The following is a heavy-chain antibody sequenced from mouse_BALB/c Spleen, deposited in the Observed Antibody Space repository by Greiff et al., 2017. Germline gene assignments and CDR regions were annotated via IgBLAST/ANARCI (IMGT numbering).Heavy chain of an antibody. V-gene: IGHV2-9*02. CDR1: GFSLTSYG. J-gene: IGHJ3*01. CDR2: IWDGGST. Sequence: VQLQESGPGLVAPSQSLSITCTVSGFSLTSYGVHWVRQPPGKGLEWLGVIWDGGSTNYNSALMSRLSISKDNSKSQVFLKMNSLQTDDTAMYYCSREGGNWIAYWGQGTLVTVSA. CDR3: SREGGNWIAY.